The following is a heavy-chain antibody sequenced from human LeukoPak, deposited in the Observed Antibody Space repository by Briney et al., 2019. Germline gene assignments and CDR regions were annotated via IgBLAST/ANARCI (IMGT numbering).Heavy chain of an antibody. CDR1: GDSISSNY. V-gene: IGHV4-59*01. CDR2: IYNSGST. J-gene: IGHJ3*02. D-gene: IGHD5-18*01. CDR3: ARVGYNGAFDI. Sequence: SETLSLTCTVSGDSISSNYWSWIRQPPGKGLEWLGYIYNSGSTKYNPSLKSRVTISVDTSKNQFSLKLSSVTAADTAVYYCARVGYNGAFDIWGQGTMVTVSS.